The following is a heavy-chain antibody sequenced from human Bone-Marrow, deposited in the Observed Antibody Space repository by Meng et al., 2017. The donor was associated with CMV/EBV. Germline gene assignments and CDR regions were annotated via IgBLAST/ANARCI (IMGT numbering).Heavy chain of an antibody. CDR1: GFSFEIYS. CDR3: ARESPSVSYYYGMDV. V-gene: IGHV3-48*04. D-gene: IGHD5/OR15-5a*01. J-gene: IGHJ6*02. CDR2: ISTTGFTI. Sequence: GESLKISCAVSGFSFEIYSMNWVRQAPGKGLEWLSYISTTGFTIHYADSVKGRFTISRDNAKNSVFLQMSSLRAEDTAGYYCARESPSVSYYYGMDVCGQGTTVAVSS.